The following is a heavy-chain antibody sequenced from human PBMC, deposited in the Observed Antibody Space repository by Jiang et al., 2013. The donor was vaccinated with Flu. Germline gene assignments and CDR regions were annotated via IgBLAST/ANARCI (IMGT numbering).Heavy chain of an antibody. CDR1: GDSVSTNSAA. CDR3: ARVYELLAVTEAATDTWAFDV. Sequence: QTLSLTCAISGDSVSTNSAAWNWIRQSPSRGLEWLGRTYFRSKWYSDYAESVKNRITINPDTSKNHFSPQLTSVTPEDTGVYYCARVYELLAVTEAATDTWAFDVWGQGTRVTVSS. CDR2: TYFRSKWYS. D-gene: IGHD3-3*01. J-gene: IGHJ3*01. V-gene: IGHV6-1*01.